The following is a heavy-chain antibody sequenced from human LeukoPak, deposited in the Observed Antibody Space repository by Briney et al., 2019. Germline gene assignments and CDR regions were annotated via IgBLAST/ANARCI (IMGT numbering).Heavy chain of an antibody. V-gene: IGHV3-7*01. CDR2: IKQDGSEK. J-gene: IGHJ6*02. CDR1: GFTFSSYW. Sequence: GGSLRLSCAASGFTFSSYWMSWVRQAPGKGLEWVANIKQDGSEKYYVDSVKGRFTISRDNAKNSLYLQMNSLRAEDTAVYYCARALQYYDFWSGYQTGYYGMDVWGRGTTVTVSS. CDR3: ARALQYYDFWSGYQTGYYGMDV. D-gene: IGHD3-3*01.